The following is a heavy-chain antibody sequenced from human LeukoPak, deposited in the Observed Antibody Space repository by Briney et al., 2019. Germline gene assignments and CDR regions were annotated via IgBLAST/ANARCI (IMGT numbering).Heavy chain of an antibody. CDR2: IYYSGST. D-gene: IGHD1-14*01. Sequence: PSETLSLTCTVSGGSISSGDYYWSWIRQPPGKGLEWIGYIYYSGSTYYNPSLKSRVTISVDTSKNQFSLKLSSVTAADTAVYYCAREDLSPDPTIDYWGQGTLVTVSS. J-gene: IGHJ4*02. CDR1: GGSISSGDYY. V-gene: IGHV4-30-4*01. CDR3: AREDLSPDPTIDY.